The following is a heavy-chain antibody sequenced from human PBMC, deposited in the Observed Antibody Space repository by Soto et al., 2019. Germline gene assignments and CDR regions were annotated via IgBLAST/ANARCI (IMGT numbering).Heavy chain of an antibody. D-gene: IGHD6-13*01. CDR2: IYHSGST. CDR1: GGSISSGGYS. J-gene: IGHJ5*02. CDR3: ARAVAAAGTNWFDP. V-gene: IGHV4-30-2*01. Sequence: SETLSLTCAVSGGSISSGGYSWSWIRQPPGKGLEWIGYIYHSGSTYYNPSLKSRVTISVDRSKNQFSLKLSSVTAADTAVYYCARAVAAAGTNWFDPWGQGTLVTVSS.